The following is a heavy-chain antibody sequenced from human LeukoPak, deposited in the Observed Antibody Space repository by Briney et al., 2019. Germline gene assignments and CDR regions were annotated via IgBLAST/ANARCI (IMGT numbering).Heavy chain of an antibody. Sequence: SETLSLTCTVSGGSISSSSYYWGWIRQPPGKGLEWIGSIYHSGSTYYNPSLKSRVTISVDRSKNQFSLKLSSVTAADTAVYYCARARGQRITIFGVVTYYFDYWGQGTLVTVSS. V-gene: IGHV4-39*07. D-gene: IGHD3-3*01. J-gene: IGHJ4*02. CDR3: ARARGQRITIFGVVTYYFDY. CDR2: IYHSGST. CDR1: GGSISSSSYY.